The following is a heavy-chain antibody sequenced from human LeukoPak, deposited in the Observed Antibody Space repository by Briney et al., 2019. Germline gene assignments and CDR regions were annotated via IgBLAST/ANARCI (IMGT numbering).Heavy chain of an antibody. CDR3: ASHGRSGYFDY. D-gene: IGHD3-22*01. CDR2: IYYSGST. Sequence: SETLSLTCIVSGGSISSGDYYWSWVRQPPGKGLEWIGYIYYSGSTSYNPSLRGRVTISIDTSKNQFSLDLSSVTAADTAVYYCASHGRSGYFDYWGQGTLVTVSS. J-gene: IGHJ4*02. V-gene: IGHV4-30-4*08. CDR1: GGSISSGDYY.